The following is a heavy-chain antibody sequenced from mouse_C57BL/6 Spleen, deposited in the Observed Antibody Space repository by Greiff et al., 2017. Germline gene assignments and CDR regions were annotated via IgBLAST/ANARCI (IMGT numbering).Heavy chain of an antibody. J-gene: IGHJ1*03. V-gene: IGHV1-26*01. CDR3: ARLAYGSSDWYFDV. CDR1: GYTFTDYY. Sequence: VQLQQSGPELVKPGASVKISCKASGYTFTDYYMNWVKQSHGKSLEWIGDINPNNGGTSYNQKFKGKATLTVDKSSSTAYMELRSLTSEDSAVYYCARLAYGSSDWYFDVWGTGTTVTVAS. CDR2: INPNNGGT. D-gene: IGHD1-1*01.